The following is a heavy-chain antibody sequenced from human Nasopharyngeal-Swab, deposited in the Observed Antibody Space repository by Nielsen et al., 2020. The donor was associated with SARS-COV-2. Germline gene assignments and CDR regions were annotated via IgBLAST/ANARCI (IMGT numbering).Heavy chain of an antibody. CDR2: IDWEGDT. Sequence: SGPTLVKPTQTLTLTCTFSGFSLSTRGMCMSWIRQPPGKALEWLARIDWEGDTYYSTSLKTRLTISKDTSKNQVVLTMTNMDPVDTATYYCARISGVGCSGGSCYSYHFDYWGQGTLVTVSS. D-gene: IGHD2-15*01. CDR1: GFSLSTRGMC. CDR3: ARISGVGCSGGSCYSYHFDY. J-gene: IGHJ4*02. V-gene: IGHV2-70*11.